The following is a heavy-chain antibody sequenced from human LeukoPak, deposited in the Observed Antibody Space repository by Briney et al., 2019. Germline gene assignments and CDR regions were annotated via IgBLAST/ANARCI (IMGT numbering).Heavy chain of an antibody. CDR3: ARGSDWFDP. CDR1: GFTVSSNY. V-gene: IGHV3-66*01. Sequence: PGGSLRLSCAASGFTVSSNYMNWVRQAPGKGLEWVSVIYSGGSTYYTDSVKGRFIISRDNSKNTLYLHMNSLRAEDTAVYYCARGSDWFDPWGQGTLVTVSS. CDR2: IYSGGST. J-gene: IGHJ5*02.